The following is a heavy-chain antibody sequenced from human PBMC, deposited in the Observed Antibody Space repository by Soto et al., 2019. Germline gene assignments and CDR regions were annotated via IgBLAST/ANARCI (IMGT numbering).Heavy chain of an antibody. Sequence: QVQLQESGPGLVKPSETLSLTCTVSGGSIYRSGYYWGWIRQPPGRGLEWIGNIDYNGVTYSNPSLKSRVTISRDTSKNQFSLKLTSVTAADTALYYCGKVLVGATGHTDSDSWGPGTLVAVPS. D-gene: IGHD2-15*01. CDR3: GKVLVGATGHTDSDS. V-gene: IGHV4-39*01. J-gene: IGHJ4*02. CDR2: IDYNGVT. CDR1: GGSIYRSGYY.